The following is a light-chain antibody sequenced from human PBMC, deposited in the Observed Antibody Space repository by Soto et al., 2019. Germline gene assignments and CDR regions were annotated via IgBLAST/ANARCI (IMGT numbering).Light chain of an antibody. V-gene: IGKV1-33*01. Sequence: DIQMTQSPSSLSASVGDRVTITCQASQDISNYLNWYQQKPGKAPKLLIYDASNLETGVPSRFSGSGSGTDFTFTISSLQTEDIATNYCQQYDNLPALTFGGGTKVEIK. CDR3: QQYDNLPALT. CDR2: DAS. CDR1: QDISNY. J-gene: IGKJ4*01.